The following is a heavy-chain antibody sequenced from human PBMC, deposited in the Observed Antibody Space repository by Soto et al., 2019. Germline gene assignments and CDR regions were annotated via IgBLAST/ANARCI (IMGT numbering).Heavy chain of an antibody. J-gene: IGHJ5*02. V-gene: IGHV4-59*01. CDR1: GGSISSYY. Sequence: SETMPVTCTVAGGSISSYYCRWILQPPGKGLEWIGYIYYSGSTNYNPSLKSRVTISVDTSKNQFSLKLSSVTAADTAVYYCGCWGEGYSYGWLPWGQGTLVTVSS. D-gene: IGHD5-18*01. CDR3: GCWGEGYSYGWLP. CDR2: IYYSGST.